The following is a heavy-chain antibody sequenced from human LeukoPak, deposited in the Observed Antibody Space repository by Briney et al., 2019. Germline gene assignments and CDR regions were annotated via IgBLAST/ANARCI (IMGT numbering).Heavy chain of an antibody. CDR2: INAGNGNT. CDR1: GYTFTSYA. J-gene: IGHJ4*02. D-gene: IGHD6-19*01. Sequence: ASVKVSCKVSGYTFTSYAMHWVRQAPGQRLEWMGWINAGNGNTKYSQKFQGRVTITRDTSASTAYMELSSLRSEDTAVYYCARGAVAGIPTPDYWGQGTLVTVSS. CDR3: ARGAVAGIPTPDY. V-gene: IGHV1-3*01.